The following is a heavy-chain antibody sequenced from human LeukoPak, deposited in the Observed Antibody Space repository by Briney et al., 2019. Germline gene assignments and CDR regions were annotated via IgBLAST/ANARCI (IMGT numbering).Heavy chain of an antibody. CDR3: ARLVGASWFDS. D-gene: IGHD1-26*01. CDR2: TYYRSKWNN. CDR1: GDSVSTNSAT. J-gene: IGHJ5*01. Sequence: SQTLSLTCAISGDSVSTNSATWTWLRQSPSRGLEWLGRTYYRSKWNNDYAVSMKSRITIDPDTSKNQFSLQLNSVTPEDTAVYYCARLVGASWFDSWGQGTLVTVSS. V-gene: IGHV6-1*01.